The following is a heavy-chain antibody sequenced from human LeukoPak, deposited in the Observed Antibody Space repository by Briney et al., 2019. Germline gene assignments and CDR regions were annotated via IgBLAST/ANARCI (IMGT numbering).Heavy chain of an antibody. D-gene: IGHD6-19*01. V-gene: IGHV1-69*01. Sequence: SVKVSCKASGGTFSSYAISWVRQAPGQGLEWMGGIIPIFGTANYAQKFQGRVTITADESTSTAYMELSSLRSEDTAAYYCASAGIAVAGDYYYYGMDVWGQGTTVTVSS. CDR2: IIPIFGTA. J-gene: IGHJ6*02. CDR3: ASAGIAVAGDYYYYGMDV. CDR1: GGTFSSYA.